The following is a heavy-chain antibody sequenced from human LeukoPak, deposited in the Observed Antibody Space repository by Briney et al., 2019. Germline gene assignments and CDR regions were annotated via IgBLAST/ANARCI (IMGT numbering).Heavy chain of an antibody. CDR2: VASSGTTK. D-gene: IGHD6-19*01. CDR1: GFSFNTYE. V-gene: IGHV3-48*03. J-gene: IGHJ4*02. CDR3: ARGGWHYVFNY. Sequence: GGSLRLSCAASGFSFNTYEMNWVRQAPGKGLERISDVASSGTTKYYADSVQGRFTISRDNAQNSLYLQMNSLRVEDTAVYYCARGGWHYVFNYWGQGTLVTVSS.